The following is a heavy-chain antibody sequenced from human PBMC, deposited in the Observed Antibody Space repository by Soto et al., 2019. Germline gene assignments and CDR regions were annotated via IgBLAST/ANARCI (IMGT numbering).Heavy chain of an antibody. CDR1: GFTFSSYS. Sequence: GGSLRLSCAASGFTFSSYSMNWVRQAPGKGLEWVSSISSSSSYIYYADSVKGRFTISRDNAKNSLYLQMNSLRAEDTAVYYCAKGSGFGLPGSTIFGVVTHDDYWGQGTLVTVSS. V-gene: IGHV3-21*01. J-gene: IGHJ4*02. CDR2: ISSSSSYI. D-gene: IGHD3-3*01. CDR3: AKGSGFGLPGSTIFGVVTHDDY.